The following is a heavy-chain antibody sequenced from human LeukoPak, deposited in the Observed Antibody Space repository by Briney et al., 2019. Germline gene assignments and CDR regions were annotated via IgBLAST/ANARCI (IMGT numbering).Heavy chain of an antibody. D-gene: IGHD6-6*01. CDR2: INPSGGST. CDR3: ATPSGSSSSGFDY. Sequence: GASVKVSCQASGYTFTSYYMHWVRQARGQGLEWMGIINPSGGSTSYAQKFQGRVTMTRDMSTSTVYMELSSLRSEDTAVYYCATPSGSSSSGFDYWGQGTLVTVSS. J-gene: IGHJ4*02. V-gene: IGHV1-46*01. CDR1: GYTFTSYY.